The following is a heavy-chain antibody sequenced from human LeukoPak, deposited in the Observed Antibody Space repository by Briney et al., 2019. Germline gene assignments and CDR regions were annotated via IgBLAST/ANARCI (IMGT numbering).Heavy chain of an antibody. J-gene: IGHJ4*02. CDR1: GGSISSYH. CDR2: IYTSGSA. CDR3: ARKDGDF. Sequence: SEILSLTCTVSGGSISSYHWTWIRQPPGKGLEWIGYIYTSGSANYNPSLNSRVTISFDTSKNQISLKLSSVTAADTAVYYCARKDGDFWGQGTLVTVSS. D-gene: IGHD2-15*01. V-gene: IGHV4-4*08.